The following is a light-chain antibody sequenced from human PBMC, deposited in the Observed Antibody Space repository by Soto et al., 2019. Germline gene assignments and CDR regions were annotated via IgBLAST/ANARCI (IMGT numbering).Light chain of an antibody. CDR3: SSYAAGSIYV. J-gene: IGLJ1*01. V-gene: IGLV2-8*01. CDR1: SSDVGGHNY. CDR2: EVS. Sequence: QSVLTQPPSASGSPGQSVTISCTGSSSDVGGHNYVSWYQQHPGKAPKLMIYEVSERPSGVPDRFSGSKSGNTASLTVSGLQAEDEADYYCSSYAAGSIYVFGTGTKLTVL.